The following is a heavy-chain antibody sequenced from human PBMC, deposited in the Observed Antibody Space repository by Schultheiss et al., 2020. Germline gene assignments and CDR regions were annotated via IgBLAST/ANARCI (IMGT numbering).Heavy chain of an antibody. CDR2: ISVRNSAI. CDR1: GFTFSDYS. V-gene: IGHV3-48*01. CDR3: AKDSKVVVTAMGEGFGY. D-gene: IGHD2-21*02. Sequence: GGSLRLSCAASGFTFSDYSMNWVRQAPGKGLEWVSFISVRNSAIYYADSVKGRFTISRDDAKDSLFLQMNSLRAEDTAVYYCAKDSKVVVTAMGEGFGYWGQGTLVTVSS. J-gene: IGHJ4*02.